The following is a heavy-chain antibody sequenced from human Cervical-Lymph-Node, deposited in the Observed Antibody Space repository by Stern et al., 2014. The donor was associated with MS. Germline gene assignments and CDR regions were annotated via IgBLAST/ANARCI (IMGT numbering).Heavy chain of an antibody. J-gene: IGHJ4*02. CDR2: ITNVGST. CDR3: ARDTSSPERSDW. Sequence: EDQLVESGGGVIQPGGSLRLSCTASGFTVSRDYMTWVRQAPGKGLAWVSLITNVGSTFYTDSVKGRFTISRDDSKNTVYLHMTSLRAEDTAMYYCARDTSSPERSDWWGQGTLVTVSS. CDR1: GFTVSRDY. V-gene: IGHV3-53*01. D-gene: IGHD1-1*01.